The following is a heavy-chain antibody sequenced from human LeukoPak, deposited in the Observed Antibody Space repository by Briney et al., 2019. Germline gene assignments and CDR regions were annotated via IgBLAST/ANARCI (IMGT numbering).Heavy chain of an antibody. D-gene: IGHD2-2*02. CDR3: ARGPRSCSSTSCYTIFDY. J-gene: IGHJ4*02. CDR1: GYTFTSYD. Sequence: ASVKVSCKAYGYTFTSYDINWVRQATGQGLEWMGWMNPNSGNTGYAQKFQGRVTITRNTSISTAYMELSSLRSEDTAVYYCARGPRSCSSTSCYTIFDYWGQGTLVTVSS. V-gene: IGHV1-8*03. CDR2: MNPNSGNT.